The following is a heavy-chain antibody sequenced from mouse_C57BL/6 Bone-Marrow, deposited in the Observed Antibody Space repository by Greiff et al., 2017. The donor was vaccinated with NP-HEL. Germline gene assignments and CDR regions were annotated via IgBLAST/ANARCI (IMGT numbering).Heavy chain of an antibody. V-gene: IGHV1-81*01. J-gene: IGHJ1*03. CDR3: ARRRWSWYVDF. CDR1: GYTFTSYG. D-gene: IGHD2-3*01. Sequence: QVQLKESGAELARPGASVKLSCKASGYTFTSYGMRWVKQRPGQGLEWIGEIYPRSGNTYYNEKFKGKATLTADKSSSTAYMELRSLTSEDSAVYFCARRRWSWYVDFGGTGTTVTVSS. CDR2: IYPRSGNT.